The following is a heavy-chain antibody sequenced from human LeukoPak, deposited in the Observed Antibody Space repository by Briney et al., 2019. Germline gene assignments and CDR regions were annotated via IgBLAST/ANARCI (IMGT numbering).Heavy chain of an antibody. CDR1: GFTFSDHI. Sequence: GGSLRLSCAASGFTFSDHIMNWVRQLPGKRLEWVAYVSGSGSTVYYADSVKGRFTISRDNAKNSLSLQMNSLRAEDTAVYYCVRGRTSGSSWPFDYWGQGTLVTVSS. CDR3: VRGRTSGSSWPFDY. V-gene: IGHV3-48*04. J-gene: IGHJ4*02. D-gene: IGHD6-13*01. CDR2: VSGSGSTV.